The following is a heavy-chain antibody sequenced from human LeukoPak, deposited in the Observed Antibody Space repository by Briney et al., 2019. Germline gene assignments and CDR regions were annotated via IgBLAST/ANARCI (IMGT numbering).Heavy chain of an antibody. CDR1: GFKFDNYV. Sequence: GGSLRLSCVASGFKFDNYVMNWVRQAPGKGLEWVSGISWNGGSRSSADSMKGRFTISRDNAKNSLYLRMNSLRAEDTALYYCARMGYRNFWSGYFDNYMDVWGIGTTVTVSS. CDR3: ARMGYRNFWSGYFDNYMDV. D-gene: IGHD3-3*01. J-gene: IGHJ6*03. V-gene: IGHV3-20*04. CDR2: ISWNGGSR.